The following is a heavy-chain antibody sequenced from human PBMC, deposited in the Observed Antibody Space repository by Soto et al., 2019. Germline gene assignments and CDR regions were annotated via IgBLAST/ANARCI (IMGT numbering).Heavy chain of an antibody. Sequence: SETLSLTCAVYGGSFSGYYWSWIRQPPGKGLEWIGEINHSGSTNYNPSLKSRVTISVDTSKNQFSLKLSSVTAADTAVYYCARGSRGSYVPVGPYYYYYGMDVWGQGTTVTSP. CDR2: INHSGST. CDR3: ARGSRGSYVPVGPYYYYYGMDV. J-gene: IGHJ6*02. V-gene: IGHV4-34*01. CDR1: GGSFSGYY. D-gene: IGHD6-6*01.